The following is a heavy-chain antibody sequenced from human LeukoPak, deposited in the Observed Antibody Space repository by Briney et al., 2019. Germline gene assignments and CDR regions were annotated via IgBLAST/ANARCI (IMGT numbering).Heavy chain of an antibody. D-gene: IGHD6-19*01. V-gene: IGHV3-48*03. CDR1: GFTFSSYE. Sequence: PGGSLRLSCAASGFTFSSYEMNWVRQAPGKGLEWVSYISSSGSTIYYADSVKGRFTISRDNSKNTLYLQMNSLRAEDTAVYYCARRSGIAVAGALDYWGQGTLVTVSS. CDR2: ISSSGSTI. CDR3: ARRSGIAVAGALDY. J-gene: IGHJ4*02.